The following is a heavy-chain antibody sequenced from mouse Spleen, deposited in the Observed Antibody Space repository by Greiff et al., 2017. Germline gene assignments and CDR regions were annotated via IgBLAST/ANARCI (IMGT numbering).Heavy chain of an antibody. J-gene: IGHJ4*01. Sequence: EVQLQQSGPGLVKPSQSLSLTCSVTGYSITSGYYWNWIRQFPGNKLEWMGYISYDGSNNYNPSLKNRISITRDTSKNQFFLKLNSVTTEDTATYYCARRGYGNYLWAMDYWGQGTSVTVSS. CDR2: ISYDGSN. CDR1: GYSITSGYY. V-gene: IGHV3-6*01. CDR3: ARRGYGNYLWAMDY. D-gene: IGHD2-1*01.